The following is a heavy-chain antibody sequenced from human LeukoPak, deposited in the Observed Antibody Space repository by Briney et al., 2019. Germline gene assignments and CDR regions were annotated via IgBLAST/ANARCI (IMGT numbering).Heavy chain of an antibody. J-gene: IGHJ5*02. V-gene: IGHV3-7*05. D-gene: IGHD5-24*01. Sequence: GGSLRLSCAASGLAFSSFWMNWVRQAPGKGLEWVANINQGGSEKYYADSVRGRFTISRDNAQTSLYLQMNSLRAEDTAVYYCARASNPWLQLTWGQGTLVTVSS. CDR3: ARASNPWLQLT. CDR2: INQGGSEK. CDR1: GLAFSSFW.